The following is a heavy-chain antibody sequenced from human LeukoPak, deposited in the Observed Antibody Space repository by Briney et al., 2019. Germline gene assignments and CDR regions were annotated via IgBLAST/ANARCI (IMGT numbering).Heavy chain of an antibody. CDR1: GFTFSSYA. V-gene: IGHV3-30*04. Sequence: GGSLRLSCAASGFTFSSYAMHWVRQAPGKGLEWVAVISYDGSNIYYADSVKGRFTISRDNSKNTLYLQMNSLRAEDTAVYYCAKEVEQQLVLGTFDYWGQGTLVTVSS. D-gene: IGHD6-13*01. CDR2: ISYDGSNI. CDR3: AKEVEQQLVLGTFDY. J-gene: IGHJ4*02.